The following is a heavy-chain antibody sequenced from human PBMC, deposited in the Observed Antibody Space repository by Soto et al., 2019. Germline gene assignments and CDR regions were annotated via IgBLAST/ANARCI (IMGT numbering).Heavy chain of an antibody. CDR3: ARDQNVIWFGELIASDY. V-gene: IGHV3-33*01. CDR2: IWYDGSNK. D-gene: IGHD3-10*01. Sequence: GGSLRLSCAASGFTFSSYGMHWVRQAPGKGLEWVAVIWYDGSNKYYADSVKGRFTISRDNSKNTLYLQMNSLRAEDTAVYYCARDQNVIWFGELIASDYWGQGTLVTVSS. J-gene: IGHJ4*02. CDR1: GFTFSSYG.